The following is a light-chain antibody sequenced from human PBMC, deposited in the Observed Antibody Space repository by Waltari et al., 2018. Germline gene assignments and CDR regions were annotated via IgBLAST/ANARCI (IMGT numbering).Light chain of an antibody. J-gene: IGKJ1*01. V-gene: IGKV4-1*01. CDR3: QQYDSTPRT. CDR2: WAS. Sequence: DIVLTQSPDSLAVSLGERATMHCKASQSVLFSSNNKNYLAWYQQKPGQPPKLLFYWASNRESGVPDRFSGSGSGTDFTITISSLQAEDVAVYHCQQYDSTPRTFGQGTKVEVK. CDR1: QSVLFSSNNKNY.